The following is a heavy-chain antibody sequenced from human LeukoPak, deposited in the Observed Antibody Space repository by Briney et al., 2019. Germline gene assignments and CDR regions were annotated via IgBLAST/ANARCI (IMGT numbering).Heavy chain of an antibody. D-gene: IGHD2-2*02. Sequence: ASVKVSCKVSGYTLTELSMHWVRQAPGKGLEWMGGFDPEDGETIYAQKFQGRVTMTEDTSTDTAYMELNSLRAEDTAVYYCANLPVPAAILPYFDYWGQGTLVTVSS. CDR1: GYTLTELS. V-gene: IGHV1-24*01. J-gene: IGHJ4*02. CDR3: ANLPVPAAILPYFDY. CDR2: FDPEDGET.